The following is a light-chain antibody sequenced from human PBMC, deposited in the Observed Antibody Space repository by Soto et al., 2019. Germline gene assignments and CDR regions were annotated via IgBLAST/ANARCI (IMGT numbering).Light chain of an antibody. V-gene: IGKV1-5*03. CDR1: QSISSW. CDR2: KAY. CDR3: KKLNSYPRK. Sequence: DIQMTQSPSTLSESVGAIVTITGRASQSISSWLAWYQQKPGKATKILIYKAYTLKSGVPSRFSGGGSGTEFTLTIRSMQPEDFATYYCKKLNSYPRKVGGGTQV. J-gene: IGKJ4*01.